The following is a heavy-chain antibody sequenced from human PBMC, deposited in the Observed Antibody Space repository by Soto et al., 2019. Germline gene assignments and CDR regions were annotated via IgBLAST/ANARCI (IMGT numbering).Heavy chain of an antibody. J-gene: IGHJ4*02. D-gene: IGHD6-13*01. Sequence: SLRLSCAASGFTFDDYAMHCVRQSPGKGLEWVSGISWNSGSIGYADSVKGRFTISRDNAKNSLYLQMNSLRAEDTALYYCAKENSIAARQPNLDYWGQGTLVTGSS. V-gene: IGHV3-9*01. CDR2: ISWNSGSI. CDR3: AKENSIAARQPNLDY. CDR1: GFTFDDYA.